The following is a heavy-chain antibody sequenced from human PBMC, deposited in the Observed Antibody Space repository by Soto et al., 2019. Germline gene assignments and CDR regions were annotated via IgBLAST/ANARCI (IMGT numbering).Heavy chain of an antibody. Sequence: EVQLVESGGGLAKPGGSLRLSCAASGFTFSTYSMNWVRQAPGKGLEWVSSISSSSSYIYYEDSVKGRFTISRDNAKNLLYLQVNSLGAEDTAGYYGARDRGGELKAFDYWGQGTMVTVSS. J-gene: IGHJ3*01. CDR3: ARDRGGELKAFDY. CDR2: ISSSSSYI. D-gene: IGHD3-16*01. CDR1: GFTFSTYS. V-gene: IGHV3-21*01.